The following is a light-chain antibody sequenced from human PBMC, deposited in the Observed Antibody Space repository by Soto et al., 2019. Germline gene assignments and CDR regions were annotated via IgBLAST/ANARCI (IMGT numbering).Light chain of an antibody. CDR2: GAS. CDR3: QQYGTSPLT. Sequence: EIVLTQSPGTLSLSPGERATLSCRASQTVRSSYLAWYQQKPGQAPRLLIYGASSRATGIPDRFSVSGSVTDFSLTISRMEREDFALYYCQQYGTSPLTFDGGSKVDMK. V-gene: IGKV3-20*01. CDR1: QTVRSSY. J-gene: IGKJ4*01.